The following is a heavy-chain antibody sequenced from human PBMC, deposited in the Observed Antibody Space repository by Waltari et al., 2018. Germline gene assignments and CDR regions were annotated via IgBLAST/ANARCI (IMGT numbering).Heavy chain of an antibody. J-gene: IGHJ5*02. D-gene: IGHD3-10*01. CDR2: ITTDETNT. CDR3: ARDRGTATPLDP. V-gene: IGHV3-74*03. Sequence: EVQVVESGGGLVQPGGSLRLSCLASGFTFCCHWMHWVRQVSGKGLEWVSRITTDETNTAYADAVKGRFTVSRDYAKNTVYLQMTSVRAEDTGIYYCARDRGTATPLDPWGQGTVVTVSS. CDR1: GFTFCCHW.